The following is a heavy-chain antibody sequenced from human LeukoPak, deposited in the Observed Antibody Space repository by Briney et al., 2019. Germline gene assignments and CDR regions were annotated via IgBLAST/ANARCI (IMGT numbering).Heavy chain of an antibody. J-gene: IGHJ2*01. Sequence: SVKVSCKASGGTFISYAISWVRQAPGQGLEWMGGIIPIFGTANYAQKFQGRVTITADKSTSTAYMELSSLRSEDTAVYYCASRAVAGTRLYWYFDLWGRGTLVTVSS. V-gene: IGHV1-69*06. CDR2: IIPIFGTA. D-gene: IGHD6-19*01. CDR3: ASRAVAGTRLYWYFDL. CDR1: GGTFISYA.